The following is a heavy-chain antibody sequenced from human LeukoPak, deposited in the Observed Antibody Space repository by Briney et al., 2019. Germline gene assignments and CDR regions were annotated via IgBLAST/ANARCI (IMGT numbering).Heavy chain of an antibody. CDR2: IRNKANSSTT. CDR3: ARQGYCSGGSCRGQFYFDY. J-gene: IGHJ4*02. D-gene: IGHD2-15*01. CDR1: GFTLSDHY. V-gene: IGHV3-72*01. Sequence: PGGSLRLSCAASGFTLSDHYMDWVRQAPGKGLGWVGRIRNKANSSTTEYAASVKGRFTVSRDDSKSLLYLQMNSLKTEDTAVYYCARQGYCSGGSCRGQFYFDYWGQGTLVTVSS.